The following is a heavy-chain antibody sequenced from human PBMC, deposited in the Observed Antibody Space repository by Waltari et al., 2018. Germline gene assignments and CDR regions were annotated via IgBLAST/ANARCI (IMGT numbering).Heavy chain of an antibody. CDR3: AKDQGDGDYAFNY. V-gene: IGHV3-23*01. J-gene: IGHJ4*02. Sequence: EVQLLESGGGLVQPGGSLRISCAASGFTFSSYAMSWVGQAPGKGLEWVSASSGSGGSTYYADSVKGRFTISRDNSKNTLYLQMNSLRAEDTAVYYCAKDQGDGDYAFNYWGQGTLVTVSS. D-gene: IGHD4-17*01. CDR2: SSGSGGST. CDR1: GFTFSSYA.